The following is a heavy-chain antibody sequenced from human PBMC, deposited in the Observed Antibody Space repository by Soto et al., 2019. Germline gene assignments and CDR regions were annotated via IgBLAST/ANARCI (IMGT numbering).Heavy chain of an antibody. V-gene: IGHV1-2*04. CDR1: GYTFTGYY. CDR3: ARGGFIWFGELLNSSYYYYYMDV. CDR2: INPNSGGT. D-gene: IGHD3-10*01. Sequence: ASVKVSCKASGYTFTGYYMHWVRQAPGQGLEWMGWINPNSGGTNYAQKFQGWVTMTRDTSISTAYMELSRLRSDDTAVYYCARGGFIWFGELLNSSYYYYYMDVWGKGTTVTVSS. J-gene: IGHJ6*03.